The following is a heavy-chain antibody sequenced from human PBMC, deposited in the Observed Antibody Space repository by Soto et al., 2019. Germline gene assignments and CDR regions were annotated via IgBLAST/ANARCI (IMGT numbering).Heavy chain of an antibody. Sequence: PSETLSLTCTVSGGSTIDSNDHWGWIRQSPGQGLEWIGSFHNSGSLHYNPPLKSRVTISVDTSKNQFSLKLSSVTAADTAMYYCARGYCSSTSCYIWDNWFAPRGQGTLVTVSA. J-gene: IGHJ5*02. V-gene: IGHV4-39*01. CDR2: FHNSGSL. CDR1: GGSTIDSNDH. CDR3: ARGYCSSTSCYIWDNWFAP. D-gene: IGHD2-2*02.